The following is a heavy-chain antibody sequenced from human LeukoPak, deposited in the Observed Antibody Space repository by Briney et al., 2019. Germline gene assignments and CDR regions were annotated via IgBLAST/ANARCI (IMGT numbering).Heavy chain of an antibody. CDR2: ISGSGDST. CDR1: GFTFSSYA. D-gene: IGHD6-19*01. CDR3: AKDPYSSGPYNWFDP. V-gene: IGHV3-23*01. J-gene: IGHJ5*02. Sequence: GGSLRLSCAASGFTFSSYAMTWVRQAPGKGLEWVSAISGSGDSTYYADSVKGLFTISRDNSKNTLYLQMNRLRAEDTAVYYCAKDPYSSGPYNWFDPWGQGTLVTVSS.